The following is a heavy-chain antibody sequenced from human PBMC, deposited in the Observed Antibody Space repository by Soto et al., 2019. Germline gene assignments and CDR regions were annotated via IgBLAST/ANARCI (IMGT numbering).Heavy chain of an antibody. D-gene: IGHD2-2*01. CDR2: IYYSGST. V-gene: IGHV4-39*01. J-gene: IGHJ4*02. Sequence: SEALSLTCTVSGGTLSRSSNYWGWIRQPTGKGLEWIGSIYYSGSTYYNPSLKSRVTISVDTSKNQFSLKLSSVTAADTAVYYCASSLLLLGYCISTSCYAGNYSDYWGQGTLVTVSS. CDR3: ASSLLLLGYCISTSCYAGNYSDY. CDR1: GGTLSRSSNY.